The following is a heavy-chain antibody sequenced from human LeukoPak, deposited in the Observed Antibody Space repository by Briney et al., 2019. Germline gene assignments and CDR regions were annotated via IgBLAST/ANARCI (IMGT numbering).Heavy chain of an antibody. J-gene: IGHJ4*02. Sequence: GGSLRLSCAASVFTFSIYWVHCVRQAPGKGLVWVSSINSDGSSTSYADSVKGRFTISRDNAKNTLYLQMNTLRAEDTAVYYCASLDYWGQGTPVTVSS. CDR1: VFTFSIYW. CDR3: ASLDY. CDR2: INSDGSST. V-gene: IGHV3-74*01.